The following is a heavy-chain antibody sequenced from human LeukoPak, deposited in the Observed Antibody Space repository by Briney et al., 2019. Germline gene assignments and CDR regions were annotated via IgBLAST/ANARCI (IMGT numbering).Heavy chain of an antibody. J-gene: IGHJ5*02. CDR1: GSTVSSNY. CDR2: IYSGGST. V-gene: IGHV3-53*01. Sequence: GGSLRLSCAASGSTVSSNYMSWVRQAPGKGLEWVSVIYSGGSTYYADSVKGRFTISRDNSKNTLYLQMNSLRAEDTAVYYCARETGTMVRGDMYNWFDPWGQGTLVTVSS. D-gene: IGHD3-10*01. CDR3: ARETGTMVRGDMYNWFDP.